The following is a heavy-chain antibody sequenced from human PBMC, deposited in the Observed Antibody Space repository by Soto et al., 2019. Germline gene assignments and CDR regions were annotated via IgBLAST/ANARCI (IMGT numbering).Heavy chain of an antibody. CDR1: GGSISSYY. V-gene: IGHV4-59*08. Sequence: SETLSLTCTVSGGSISSYYWSWIRQPPGKGLEWIGYIYYSGSTNYNPSLKSRVTISVDTSKNQFSLKLSSVTAADTAVYYCASTHSLYYDFWSGYFFDYWGQGTLVTVSS. D-gene: IGHD3-3*01. J-gene: IGHJ4*02. CDR3: ASTHSLYYDFWSGYFFDY. CDR2: IYYSGST.